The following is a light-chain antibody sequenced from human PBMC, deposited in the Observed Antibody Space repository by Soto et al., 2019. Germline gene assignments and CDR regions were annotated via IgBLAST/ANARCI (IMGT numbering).Light chain of an antibody. CDR3: QQSLSSPLT. V-gene: IGKV1-39*01. CDR2: TAS. CDR1: RTLGFY. J-gene: IGKJ4*01. Sequence: IQMAQSPSSLSASLGDRVTITCRASRTLGFYLNWYQQKPGRAPQLLIYTASNLQTGVPSRFIGSGSGTEFTLTISSLQPEDFATCYCQQSLSSPLTFGGGTKV.